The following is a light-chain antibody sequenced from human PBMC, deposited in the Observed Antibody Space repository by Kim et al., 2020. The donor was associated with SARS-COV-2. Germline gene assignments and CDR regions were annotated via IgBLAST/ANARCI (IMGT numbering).Light chain of an antibody. Sequence: PGWTVTLARASTTGADTSGYYPNPFQQKPGQAPRAPIYSIQKRHSWISARFSGSLLGGKAALTLSGAHPEDEAEYYCLLYYDGAQLFGGGTQLTVL. V-gene: IGLV7-43*01. CDR1: TGADTSGYY. J-gene: IGLJ2*01. CDR3: LLYYDGAQL. CDR2: SIQ.